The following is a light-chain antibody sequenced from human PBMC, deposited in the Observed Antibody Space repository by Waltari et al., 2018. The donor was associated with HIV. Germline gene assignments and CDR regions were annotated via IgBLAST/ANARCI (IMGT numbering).Light chain of an antibody. V-gene: IGLV1-51*01. CDR1: SSNIGNNY. J-gene: IGLJ3*02. CDR2: NNK. Sequence: QSVLTQPPSVSAAPGQQVTISCSGSSSNIGNNYVSWYQQLPGTAPKLLIYNNKQRPPGIPDRSPGSKSGTSATLGITGLQTGDESDYYCGTWDSSLSAWVFGGGTKLTVL. CDR3: GTWDSSLSAWV.